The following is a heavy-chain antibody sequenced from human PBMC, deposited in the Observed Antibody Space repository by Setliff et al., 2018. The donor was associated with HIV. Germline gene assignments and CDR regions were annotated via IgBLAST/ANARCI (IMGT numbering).Heavy chain of an antibody. V-gene: IGHV1-18*01. CDR1: GYTFTKYG. Sequence: ASVKVSCKTSGYTFTKYGITWVRQAPGQGLEWMGWISANNGNTNYAQKFQGRVTMTTDTSTRTAYMELGNLRSDDTAVYYCARRGYSYDTSGYYYYFDYWGQGTLVTV. CDR3: ARRGYSYDTSGYYYYFDY. D-gene: IGHD3-22*01. CDR2: ISANNGNT. J-gene: IGHJ4*02.